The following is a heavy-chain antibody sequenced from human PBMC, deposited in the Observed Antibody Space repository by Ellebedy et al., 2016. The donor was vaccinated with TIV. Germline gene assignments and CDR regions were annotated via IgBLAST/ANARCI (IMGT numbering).Heavy chain of an antibody. CDR3: ARDMAWGNERVNDALDI. J-gene: IGHJ3*02. CDR1: GFTFTPYA. D-gene: IGHD3-10*01. Sequence: GGSLRLSCAASGFTFTPYAMNWVRQAPGKGLEWVAYISGSTLTKYYADSVKGRFTISRDNAKNSLHLQISSLTADDTAVYYCARDMAWGNERVNDALDIWGQGTMVTVSP. V-gene: IGHV3-48*04. CDR2: ISGSTLTK.